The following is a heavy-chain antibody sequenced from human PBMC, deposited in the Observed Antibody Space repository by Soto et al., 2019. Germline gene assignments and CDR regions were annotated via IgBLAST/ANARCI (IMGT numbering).Heavy chain of an antibody. CDR3: ARGRVVVVAARHYNWFDP. V-gene: IGHV4-34*01. J-gene: IGHJ5*02. Sequence: QVQLQQWGAGLLKPSETLSLTCAVYGGSFSGYYWSWIRQPPGKGLEWIGEINHSGSTNYNPSLKSRVTISVDTSKNQSSLKLSSVTAADTAVYYCARGRVVVVAARHYNWFDPWGQGTLVTVSS. D-gene: IGHD2-15*01. CDR1: GGSFSGYY. CDR2: INHSGST.